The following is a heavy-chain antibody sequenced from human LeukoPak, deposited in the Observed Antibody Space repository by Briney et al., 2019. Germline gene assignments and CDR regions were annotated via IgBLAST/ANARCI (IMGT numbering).Heavy chain of an antibody. CDR1: GYTLTELS. Sequence: ASVKVSCKVSGYTLTELSMHWVRQAPGKGLEWMGGFDPEDGETIYAQKFQGRVTMTEDTSTDTAYMELSSLRSEDTAVYYCARDDYYGSGSYYNVDYYYGMDVWGQGTTVTVSS. CDR2: FDPEDGET. CDR3: ARDDYYGSGSYYNVDYYYGMDV. V-gene: IGHV1-24*01. D-gene: IGHD3-10*01. J-gene: IGHJ6*02.